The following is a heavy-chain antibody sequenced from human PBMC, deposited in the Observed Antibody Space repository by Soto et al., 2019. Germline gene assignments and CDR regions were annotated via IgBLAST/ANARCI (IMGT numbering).Heavy chain of an antibody. J-gene: IGHJ6*02. CDR3: ATKVRVTNYLYYGMDV. V-gene: IGHV3-30*03. Sequence: GGSLRLSCAASGFTINTSGMHWVRQAPGKGLEWVAVIAFDGSQEFYGDSVRGRFTISRDNSKNTLFLQMKSLTPEDTAVYYCATKVRVTNYLYYGMDVWGQGTTVTVSS. CDR2: IAFDGSQE. CDR1: GFTINTSG. D-gene: IGHD2-21*02.